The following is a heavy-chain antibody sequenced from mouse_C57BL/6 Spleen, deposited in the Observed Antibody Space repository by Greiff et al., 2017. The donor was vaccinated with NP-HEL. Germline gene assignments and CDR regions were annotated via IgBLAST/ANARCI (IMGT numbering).Heavy chain of an antibody. J-gene: IGHJ2*01. CDR1: GYTFTSYW. CDR2: IYPGSGST. D-gene: IGHD2-3*01. V-gene: IGHV1-55*01. Sequence: VQLQQSGAELVKPGASVKMSCKASGYTFTSYWITWVKQRPGQGLEWIGDIYPGSGSTNYNEKFKSKATLTVDTSSSTAYMQLSSLTSWDSAVYYCARGVMYDGYDYWGQGTTLTVSS. CDR3: ARGVMYDGYDY.